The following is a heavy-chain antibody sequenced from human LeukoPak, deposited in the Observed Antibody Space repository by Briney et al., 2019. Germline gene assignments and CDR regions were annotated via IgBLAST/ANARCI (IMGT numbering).Heavy chain of an antibody. D-gene: IGHD6-13*01. CDR1: GITLSSYA. Sequence: GGSLRLSCAASGITLSSYAMSWVRQAPGRGLEWVSAISGRGGSTYYADSVKGRFTISRDNSKNTLYLQMNSLRAEDTAVYYCANLLSSSLGVYYGMDVWGQGTTVTVSS. CDR3: ANLLSSSLGVYYGMDV. V-gene: IGHV3-23*01. CDR2: ISGRGGST. J-gene: IGHJ6*02.